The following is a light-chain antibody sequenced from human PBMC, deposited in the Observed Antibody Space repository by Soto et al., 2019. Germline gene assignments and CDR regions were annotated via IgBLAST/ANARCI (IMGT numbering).Light chain of an antibody. CDR2: DAS. V-gene: IGKV3D-15*01. CDR3: QQYNYCPRT. J-gene: IGKJ2*01. Sequence: EIVMTQSPATLSVSPGERATLSCRASQTVGSNLAWYQQKRGQAPRLLIYDASTRATGIPARFSGSGSGTDFTLTISSLQSEDVALYYCQQYNYCPRTFGQGSKLEIK. CDR1: QTVGSN.